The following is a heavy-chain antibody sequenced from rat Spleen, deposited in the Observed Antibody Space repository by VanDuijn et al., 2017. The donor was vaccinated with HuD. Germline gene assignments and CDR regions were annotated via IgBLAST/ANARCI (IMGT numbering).Heavy chain of an antibody. CDR3: ARWDYYSPRWYFDF. CDR1: GHSIDSSYR. J-gene: IGHJ1*01. D-gene: IGHD1-1*01. Sequence: EVQLQESGPGLVKPSQSLSLTCSVTGHSIDSSYRWNWIRKFPGNKLEWMGYINSAGSTNYNPSLKSRISISRDRSKNQFFLQVTSVSTEDTATYFCARWDYYSPRWYFDFWGPGTMVTVSS. CDR2: INSAGST. V-gene: IGHV3-3*01.